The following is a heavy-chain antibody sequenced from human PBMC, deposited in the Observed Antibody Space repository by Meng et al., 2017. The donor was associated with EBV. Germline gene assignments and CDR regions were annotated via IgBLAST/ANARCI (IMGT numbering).Heavy chain of an antibody. CDR3: ARAEIAAACRLDY. V-gene: IGHV1-69*06. CDR1: GGTFSSYA. Sequence: QGMLVYAVSEVKKPWSWVKVSCKASGGTFSSYAISWVRQAPGQGLEWMGGIIPIFGTANYAQKFQGRVTITADKSTSTACMELSCLRSEDTAVYYRARAEIAAACRLDYWGQGTLVTVSS. CDR2: IIPIFGTA. J-gene: IGHJ4*02. D-gene: IGHD6-13*01.